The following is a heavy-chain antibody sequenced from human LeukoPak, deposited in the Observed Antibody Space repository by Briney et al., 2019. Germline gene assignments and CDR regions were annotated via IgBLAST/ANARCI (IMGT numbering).Heavy chain of an antibody. Sequence: KSSETLSLTCAVYGGSFSGYYWSWIRQPPGKGLEWIGEINHSGSTNYNPSLKSRVTISVDTSKNQLSLKLSSVTAADTAVYYCARGRKSGAQGDFTTVRDGKSKTREGTKWFDPWGQGTLVTVSS. CDR3: ARGRKSGAQGDFTTVRDGKSKTREGTKWFDP. CDR1: GGSFSGYY. D-gene: IGHD3-10*01. J-gene: IGHJ5*02. CDR2: INHSGST. V-gene: IGHV4-34*01.